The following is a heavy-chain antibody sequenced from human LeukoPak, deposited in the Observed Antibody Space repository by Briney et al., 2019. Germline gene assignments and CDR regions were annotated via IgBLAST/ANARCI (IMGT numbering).Heavy chain of an antibody. CDR3: AREVNYYYMDV. CDR2: ISYDGSNK. J-gene: IGHJ6*03. V-gene: IGHV3-30*03. CDR1: GFTFSSYG. Sequence: PGGSLRLSCAASGFTFSSYGMHWVRQAPGKGLEWVAVISYDGSNKYYADSVKGRFTISRDNAKNSLYLQMNSLRAEDTAVYYCAREVNYYYMDVWGKGTTVTISS.